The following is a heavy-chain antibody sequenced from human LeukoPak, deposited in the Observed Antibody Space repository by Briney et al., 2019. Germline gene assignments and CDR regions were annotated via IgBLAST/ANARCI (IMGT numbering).Heavy chain of an antibody. D-gene: IGHD3-10*01. CDR3: ARGPTMVRGVITEYY. J-gene: IGHJ4*02. V-gene: IGHV4-59*08. CDR2: MYYSGTT. Sequence: SETLSLTCTVSGNSINIYSWNWIRQSPEKGLEWIAYMYYSGTTNYNPSLENRAAISLDLSRHQFSLRLSSVTAADTAVYYCARGPTMVRGVITEYYWGQGTLVTVSS. CDR1: GNSINIYS.